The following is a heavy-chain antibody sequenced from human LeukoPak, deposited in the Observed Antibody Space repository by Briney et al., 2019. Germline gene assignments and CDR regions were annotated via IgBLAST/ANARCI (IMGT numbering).Heavy chain of an antibody. J-gene: IGHJ4*02. D-gene: IGHD6-19*01. V-gene: IGHV1-2*06. CDR3: ARDRGQWLVPFDY. Sequence: GASVKVSCKASGYTFTSYYMHWVRQAPGQGLEWMGRINPNSGGTNYAQKFQGRVTMTRDTSISTAYMELSRLRSDDTAVYYCARDRGQWLVPFDYWGQGTLVTVSS. CDR2: INPNSGGT. CDR1: GYTFTSYY.